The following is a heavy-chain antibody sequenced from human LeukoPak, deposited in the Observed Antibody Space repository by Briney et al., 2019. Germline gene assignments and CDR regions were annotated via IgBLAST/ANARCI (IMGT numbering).Heavy chain of an antibody. Sequence: GGSLRLSCAASGFTVSSNYMSWVRQAPGKGLEWVSVIYSGGSTYYADSVKGRFTISRDNSKNTLYLQMNGLRAEDTAVYYCARKLVDPTVVSATFDVWGQGTVVTVSS. CDR1: GFTVSSNY. CDR3: ARKLVDPTVVSATFDV. CDR2: IYSGGST. J-gene: IGHJ3*01. D-gene: IGHD5-18*01. V-gene: IGHV3-53*01.